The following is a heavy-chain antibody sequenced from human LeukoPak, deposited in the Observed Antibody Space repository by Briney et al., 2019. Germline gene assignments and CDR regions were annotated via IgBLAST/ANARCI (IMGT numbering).Heavy chain of an antibody. J-gene: IGHJ4*02. CDR1: GYTFTSYG. Sequence: ASVKVSCKASGYTFTSYGISWVRQAPGQGLEWMGWISAYNGNTNYAQKLQGRVTMTTDTSTSTAYMELRSLRSDDTAVYYCARATYYYGSGSYYRTLQNDYWGQGTLVIVSS. D-gene: IGHD3-10*01. CDR2: ISAYNGNT. CDR3: ARATYYYGSGSYYRTLQNDY. V-gene: IGHV1-18*01.